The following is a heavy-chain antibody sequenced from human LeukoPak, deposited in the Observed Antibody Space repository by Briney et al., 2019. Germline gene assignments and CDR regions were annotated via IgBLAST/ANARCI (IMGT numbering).Heavy chain of an antibody. CDR3: ARASITFGGVIVIRAFDY. D-gene: IGHD3-16*02. CDR1: GYTFTSYA. V-gene: IGHV1-3*01. Sequence: ASVKVSCKASGYTFTSYAMHWVRQAPGQRLEWMGWINAGNGNTKYSQKFQGRVTITADESTSTAYMELSSLRSEDTAVYYCARASITFGGVIVIRAFDYWGQGTLVTVSS. J-gene: IGHJ4*02. CDR2: INAGNGNT.